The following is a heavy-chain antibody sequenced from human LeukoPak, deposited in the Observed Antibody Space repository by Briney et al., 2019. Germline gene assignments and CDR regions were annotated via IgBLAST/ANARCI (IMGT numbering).Heavy chain of an antibody. V-gene: IGHV3-66*02. D-gene: IGHD3-16*01. Sequence: GGSLRLSCAASGFTFSSNYMSWVRQAPGKGLEWVSVIYSGGSTYYADSVKGRFTISRDNSKNTLYLQMNSLRAEDTAVYYCARDLRGTRNWFDPWGQGTLVTVSS. CDR3: ARDLRGTRNWFDP. CDR1: GFTFSSNY. J-gene: IGHJ5*02. CDR2: IYSGGST.